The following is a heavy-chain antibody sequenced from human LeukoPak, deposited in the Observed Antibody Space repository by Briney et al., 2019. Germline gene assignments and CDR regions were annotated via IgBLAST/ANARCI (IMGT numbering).Heavy chain of an antibody. CDR3: ARHLNSCGDDCYIFDY. CDR2: INHSGST. Sequence: TSETLSLTCAVYGGSFSGYYWTWIRQPPGKGLEWIGEINHSGSTNYNPSLKSRVTISVDTSKNQFSLRVSSVTAADTAVYYCARHLNSCGDDCYIFDYWGQGTLVTVSS. J-gene: IGHJ4*02. CDR1: GGSFSGYY. D-gene: IGHD2-21*01. V-gene: IGHV4-34*01.